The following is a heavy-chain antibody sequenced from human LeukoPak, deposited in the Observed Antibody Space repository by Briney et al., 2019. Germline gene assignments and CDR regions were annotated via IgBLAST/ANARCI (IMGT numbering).Heavy chain of an antibody. V-gene: IGHV3-21*01. D-gene: IGHD3-10*01. CDR1: GFSFSTST. CDR2: MTSSGSSI. CDR3: AIDSYWLGGTIGAFDI. J-gene: IGHJ3*02. Sequence: PGGSLRLSCAASGFSFSTSTMNWVRQAPGRGLEWVSSMTSSGSSIYYADSVKGRFTISRDNAKTSLYLQINSLRAEDTAVYYCAIDSYWLGGTIGAFDIWGQGSMVTVSS.